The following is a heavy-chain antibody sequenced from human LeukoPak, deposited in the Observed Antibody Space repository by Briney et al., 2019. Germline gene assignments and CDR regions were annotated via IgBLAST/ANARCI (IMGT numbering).Heavy chain of an antibody. J-gene: IGHJ4*02. CDR1: GYTFTDYY. CDR3: ARANFLYCSSTTCLFDY. V-gene: IGHV1-2*02. D-gene: IGHD2-2*01. CDR2: INPNDGDT. Sequence: ASVKVSCKASGYTFTDYYMHWVRQAPGQGFEWMGWINPNDGDTNYAQKFQGRVTMTRDTSISTAHMEVSGLRSDDTAVYYCARANFLYCSSTTCLFDYWGQGTLITVSS.